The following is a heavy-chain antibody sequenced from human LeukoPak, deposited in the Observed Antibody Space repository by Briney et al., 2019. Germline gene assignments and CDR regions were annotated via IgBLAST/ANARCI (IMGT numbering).Heavy chain of an antibody. V-gene: IGHV3-9*01. CDR3: AKSYGGNSFDY. D-gene: IGHD4-23*01. CDR2: ISWNSGSI. CDR1: GFTFHDYA. J-gene: IGHJ4*02. Sequence: GRSLRLSCAASGFTFHDYAMHWVRQAPGKGLEWVSGISWNSGSIGYADSVKGRFTISRDNAKNSLYLQMNSLRAEDTALYYCAKSYGGNSFDYWGQGTLVTVSS.